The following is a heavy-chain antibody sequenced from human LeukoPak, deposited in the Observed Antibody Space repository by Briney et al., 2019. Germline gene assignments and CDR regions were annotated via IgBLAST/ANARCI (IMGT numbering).Heavy chain of an antibody. CDR3: ARDSSSYYFDY. CDR1: GFSVTSNH. CDR2: IYTGGTT. J-gene: IGHJ4*02. V-gene: IGHV3-66*01. D-gene: IGHD6-6*01. Sequence: GGSLRLSCAASGFSVTSNHMNWVRQAPGKGLEWVAIIYTGGTTHYADSLNDRFTISRDDSINTLYLQMNSLRAEDAAVYYCARDSSSYYFDYWGQGTLVTVSS.